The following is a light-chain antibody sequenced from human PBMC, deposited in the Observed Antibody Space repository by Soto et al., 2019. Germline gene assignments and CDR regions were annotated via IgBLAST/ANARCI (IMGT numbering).Light chain of an antibody. Sequence: EIVMTQSPATLSVSPGERATLSCRASQSISINLTWYQQKLGQAPRLLIYGASTRATDIPTRFSGSGSGTAFTLTISSLQSEDFAIYYCQQYDSWPPVTFGQGTKVDI. CDR2: GAS. J-gene: IGKJ1*01. CDR1: QSISIN. CDR3: QQYDSWPPVT. V-gene: IGKV3-15*01.